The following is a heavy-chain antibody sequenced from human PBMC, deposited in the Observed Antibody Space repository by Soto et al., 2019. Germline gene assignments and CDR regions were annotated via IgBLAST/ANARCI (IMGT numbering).Heavy chain of an antibody. J-gene: IGHJ5*02. Sequence: SETLSLTCAVSGGSISSGGYSWSWIRQPPGKGLEWIGYIYHSGSTHYNPSLKSRVTISVDRSKNQFSLKLSSVTAADRAVYYCARAPDRWGQGTLVTVSS. CDR2: IYHSGST. CDR3: ARAPDR. V-gene: IGHV4-30-2*01. CDR1: GGSISSGGYS.